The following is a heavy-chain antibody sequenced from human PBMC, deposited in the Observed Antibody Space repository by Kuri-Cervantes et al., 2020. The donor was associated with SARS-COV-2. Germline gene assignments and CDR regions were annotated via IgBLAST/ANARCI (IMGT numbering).Heavy chain of an antibody. CDR2: IYPGDSDT. CDR1: GYSFTSYW. CDR3: ARRLYGSSFDY. V-gene: IGHV5-51*01. J-gene: IGHJ4*02. D-gene: IGHD6-6*01. Sequence: GGSLRLSCKGSGYSFTSYWIGWVRQMPGKGLEWIGIIYPGDSDTRYSQSFQGQATISADKSISTAYLQWSSLKASDTAMYYCARRLYGSSFDYWGQGTLVTVSS.